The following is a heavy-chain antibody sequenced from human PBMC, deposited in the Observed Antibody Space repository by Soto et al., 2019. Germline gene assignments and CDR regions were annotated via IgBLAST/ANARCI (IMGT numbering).Heavy chain of an antibody. V-gene: IGHV1-69*12. CDR2: IIPVFGTA. J-gene: IGHJ6*02. Sequence: QVQLVQSGAEVKKPGSSVKVSCKASGGSLSNYGISWVRQAPGQGLEWMGGIIPVFGTANYAQKCQGRVTITADESTNIVYMDVTILRSEDTAVYYCARGDATKIVVTTYYAMDVWGQGTTVTVSS. CDR1: GGSLSNYG. D-gene: IGHD4-17*01. CDR3: ARGDATKIVVTTYYAMDV.